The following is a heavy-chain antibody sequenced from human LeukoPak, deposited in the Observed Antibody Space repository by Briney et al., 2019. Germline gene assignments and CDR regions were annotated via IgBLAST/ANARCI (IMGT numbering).Heavy chain of an antibody. CDR1: GLTFSSYA. V-gene: IGHV3-30*14. D-gene: IGHD5-12*01. CDR3: ARGPSGYHNT. J-gene: IGHJ4*02. CDR2: ISYDGSNK. Sequence: GRSLRLSCAASGLTFSSYAMHWVRQAPGKGLEWVAVISYDGSNKYYADSVKGRFTISRDNSKNTLYLQMNSLRAEDTAVYYCARGPSGYHNTGGQGTLVTVSS.